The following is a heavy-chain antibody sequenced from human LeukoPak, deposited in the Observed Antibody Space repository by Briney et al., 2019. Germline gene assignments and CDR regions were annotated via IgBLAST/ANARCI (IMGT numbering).Heavy chain of an antibody. J-gene: IGHJ4*02. CDR3: ARAVSGVQVAAFDY. D-gene: IGHD6-19*01. V-gene: IGHV1-18*01. CDR2: INTYNANT. Sequence: RASVRVSCKASGYTFTRNGINWVRQAPGQGLEWMGWINTYNANTTYAQNFQGRVTMTTDTSTRTAYMELRSLRSDDTAVYFCARAVSGVQVAAFDYWGQGTLVTVSS. CDR1: GYTFTRNG.